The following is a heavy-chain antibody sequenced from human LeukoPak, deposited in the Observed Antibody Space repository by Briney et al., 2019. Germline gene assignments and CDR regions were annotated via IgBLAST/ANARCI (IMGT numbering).Heavy chain of an antibody. CDR2: IIPIFATT. CDR1: GGIFSNYA. Sequence: GSSVKVSCKASGGIFSNYAISWVRQAPGHGLEWMGGIIPIFATTNYAQEFQGRVSITADEPTSTVYMEVTSLRSDDAAVYYCARGPPLTFDHTPEGYYHYYMDVWGKGTTVTISS. J-gene: IGHJ6*03. D-gene: IGHD3-9*01. V-gene: IGHV1-69*01. CDR3: ARGPPLTFDHTPEGYYHYYMDV.